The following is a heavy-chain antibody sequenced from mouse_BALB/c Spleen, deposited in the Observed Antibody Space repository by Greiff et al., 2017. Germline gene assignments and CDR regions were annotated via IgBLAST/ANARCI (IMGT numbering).Heavy chain of an antibody. J-gene: IGHJ2*01. V-gene: IGHV5-4*02. D-gene: IGHD2-4*01. CDR3: ARAPYYDYDGIDY. Sequence: EVKLVESGGGLVKPGGSLKLSCAASGFTFSDYYMYWVRQTPEKRLEWVATISDGGSYTYYPDSVKGRFTISRDNAKNNLYRQMSSLKSEDTAMYYCARAPYYDYDGIDYWGQGTTLTVSS. CDR2: ISDGGSYT. CDR1: GFTFSDYY.